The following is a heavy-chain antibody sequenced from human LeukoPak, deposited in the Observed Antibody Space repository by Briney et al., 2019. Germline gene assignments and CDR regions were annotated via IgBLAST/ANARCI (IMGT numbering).Heavy chain of an antibody. Sequence: GGSLRLSCAASGFTFSSYSMNWVRQAPGKGLEWVSSISSSSSYIYYADSVKGRFTISRDNAKNSLYLQMNSLRAEDTAVYYCARDGPNSGSYPDAFDIWGQGTMVTVSS. D-gene: IGHD1-26*01. CDR3: ARDGPNSGSYPDAFDI. J-gene: IGHJ3*02. V-gene: IGHV3-21*01. CDR1: GFTFSSYS. CDR2: ISSSSSYI.